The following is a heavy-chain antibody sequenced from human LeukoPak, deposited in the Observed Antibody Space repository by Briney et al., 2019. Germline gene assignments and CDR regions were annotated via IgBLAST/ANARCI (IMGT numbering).Heavy chain of an antibody. J-gene: IGHJ3*02. CDR2: IYTSGST. CDR1: GGSISSYY. D-gene: IGHD3-10*01. Sequence: SETLSLTCTVSGGSISSYYWSWIRQPAGKGLEWIGRIYTSGSTNYNPSLKSRVTMSVDTSKNQFSLKLSSVTAADTAVYYCTRGSLLWFGELRLDAFDIWGQGTMVTVSS. V-gene: IGHV4-4*07. CDR3: TRGSLLWFGELRLDAFDI.